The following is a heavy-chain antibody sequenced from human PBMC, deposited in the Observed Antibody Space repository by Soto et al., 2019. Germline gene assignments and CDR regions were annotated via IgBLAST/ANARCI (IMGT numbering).Heavy chain of an antibody. D-gene: IGHD2-8*02. CDR3: ARDKITGLFDY. Sequence: QVQLQQWGAGLLKPSETLSLTCAVYGGSFSGYYWTWIRQPPGTGLEWIGEINHSGSTNYNPSLKRRVTISVDTSNNHFSLKLTSVTAADPAVYYCARDKITGLFDYWGQGTLVTVSS. J-gene: IGHJ4*02. CDR2: INHSGST. V-gene: IGHV4-34*01. CDR1: GGSFSGYY.